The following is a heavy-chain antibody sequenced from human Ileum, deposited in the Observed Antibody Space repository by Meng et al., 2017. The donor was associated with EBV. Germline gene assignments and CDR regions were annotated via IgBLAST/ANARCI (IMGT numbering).Heavy chain of an antibody. V-gene: IGHV4-39*01. CDR2: MCYTDYT. J-gene: IGHJ4*02. CDR3: AMGPDYAKTGY. D-gene: IGHD4-17*01. CDR1: GGSSSSSNYC. Sequence: GAGLIEPSATLSLPCSCSGGSSSSSNYCWGWVRQPPGNRLEWIQTMCYTDYTYYNPFRKRRYTISADRSKNQFSLRLNSLTAADTAVYYCAMGPDYAKTGYWGQGTLVTVSS.